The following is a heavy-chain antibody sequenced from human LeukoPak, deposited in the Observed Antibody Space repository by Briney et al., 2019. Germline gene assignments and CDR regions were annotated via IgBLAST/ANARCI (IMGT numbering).Heavy chain of an antibody. V-gene: IGHV1-46*01. CDR1: GYTFTSYW. J-gene: IGHJ4*02. Sequence: ASVKVSCKASGYTFTSYWIQWVRQAPGQGLEWMGLINPDGGSTAYAHRFQGRVIMTRDTSTTTAYMDLSTLRSEDTAVYHCARAPRNSSTMLDFWGQGTLVTISS. CDR3: ARAPRNSSTMLDF. CDR2: INPDGGST. D-gene: IGHD6-13*01.